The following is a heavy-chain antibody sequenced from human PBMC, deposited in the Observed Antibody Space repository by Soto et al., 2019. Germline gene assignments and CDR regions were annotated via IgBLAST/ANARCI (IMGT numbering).Heavy chain of an antibody. D-gene: IGHD3-10*01. V-gene: IGHV1-2*02. Sequence: ASVKVSCKASGYSFTGYYMHWVRQEPGQGLEWMGWINPNSGGTNYAQKFQGRVTMTRDTSISTAYMELSRLRSDDTAVYYCARGSITMVRGFHDYWGQGTLVTVSS. CDR2: INPNSGGT. J-gene: IGHJ4*02. CDR1: GYSFTGYY. CDR3: ARGSITMVRGFHDY.